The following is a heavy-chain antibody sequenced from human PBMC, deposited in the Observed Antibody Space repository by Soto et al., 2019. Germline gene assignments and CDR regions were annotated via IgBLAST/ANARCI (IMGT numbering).Heavy chain of an antibody. CDR3: GMVDNYVTPTPQDV. CDR1: GYIFVNYG. Sequence: QVQLVQSGDEVKKPGASVKVSCKASGYIFVNYGIAWVRQAPGQGLEWMGWISPYTVNTHSASKVQGRLTMTTDTSTSTAYMDLGSVTSDDTAVYYCGMVDNYVTPTPQDVWGKGTTVTVSS. V-gene: IGHV1-18*01. D-gene: IGHD3-16*01. CDR2: ISPYTVNT. J-gene: IGHJ6*04.